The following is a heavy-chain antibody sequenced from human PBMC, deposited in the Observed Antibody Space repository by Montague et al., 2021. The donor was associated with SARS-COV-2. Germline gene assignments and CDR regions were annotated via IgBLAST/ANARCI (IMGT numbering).Heavy chain of an antibody. CDR3: ARDRGYGDFYYYGMDV. J-gene: IGHJ6*02. V-gene: IGHV3-48*03. D-gene: IGHD3-10*01. CDR2: ISSSGSTI. Sequence: SLRLSCAASGFTFSNYEMNWVRQAPGKGLEWVLYISSSGSTIYYADSVKGRFTISRDNAQNSLYLQMNSLRAEDTGVYYCARDRGYGDFYYYGMDVWGQGTTATVPS. CDR1: GFTFSNYE.